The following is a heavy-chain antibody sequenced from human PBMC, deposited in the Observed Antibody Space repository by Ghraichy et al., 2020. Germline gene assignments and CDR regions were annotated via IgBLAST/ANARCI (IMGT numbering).Heavy chain of an antibody. D-gene: IGHD1-7*01. CDR2: INHSGST. J-gene: IGHJ5*02. Sequence: SETLYLTCAVYGGSFSGYYWSWIRQPPGKGLEWIGEINHSGSTNYNPSLKSRVTISVDTSKNQFSLKLSSVTAADTAVYYCARRDLTGTTLGWFDPWGQGTLVTVSS. CDR3: ARRDLTGTTLGWFDP. V-gene: IGHV4-34*01. CDR1: GGSFSGYY.